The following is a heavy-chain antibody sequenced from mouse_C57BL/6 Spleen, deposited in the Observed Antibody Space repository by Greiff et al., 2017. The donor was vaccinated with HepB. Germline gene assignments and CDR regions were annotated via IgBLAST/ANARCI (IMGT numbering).Heavy chain of an antibody. J-gene: IGHJ2*01. CDR2: IYPGDGDT. Sequence: QVQLKQSGAELVKPGASVKISCKASGYAFSSYWMNWVKQRPGKGLEWIGQIYPGDGDTNYNGKFKGKATLTADKSSSTAYMQLSSLTSEDSAVYFCARWVNYYDYDVDYWGQGTTLTVSS. CDR1: GYAFSSYW. CDR3: ARWVNYYDYDVDY. V-gene: IGHV1-80*01. D-gene: IGHD2-4*01.